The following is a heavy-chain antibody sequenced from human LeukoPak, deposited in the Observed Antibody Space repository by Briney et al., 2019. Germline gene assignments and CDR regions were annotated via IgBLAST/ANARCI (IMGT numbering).Heavy chain of an antibody. Sequence: SETLSLTCAVYGGSFSGYYWSWIRQPPGKGLEWIGEINHSGSTNYSPSLKSRVTISVDTSKNQFSLKLSSVTAADTAVYYCARARIVGATTKNDYWGQGTLVTVSS. D-gene: IGHD1-26*01. V-gene: IGHV4-34*01. CDR2: INHSGST. CDR3: ARARIVGATTKNDY. J-gene: IGHJ4*02. CDR1: GGSFSGYY.